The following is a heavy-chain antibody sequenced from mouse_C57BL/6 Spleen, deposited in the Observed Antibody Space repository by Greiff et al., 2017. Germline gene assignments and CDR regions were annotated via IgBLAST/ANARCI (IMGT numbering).Heavy chain of an antibody. CDR2: IDPEDGDT. CDR1: GFNITDYS. V-gene: IGHV14-1*01. CDR3: TEYYGSSYEYFDV. J-gene: IGHJ1*03. Sequence: EVQLQQSGAELVRPGASVKLSCTASGFNITDYSMPWVKQRPEQGLEWIGRIDPEDGDTEYAPQFQGKATMTADTSSNPAYLPLSSLTSEDTAVYYCTEYYGSSYEYFDVWGTGTTVTVSS. D-gene: IGHD1-1*01.